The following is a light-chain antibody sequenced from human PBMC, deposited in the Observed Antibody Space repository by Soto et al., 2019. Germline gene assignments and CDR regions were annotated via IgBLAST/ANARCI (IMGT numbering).Light chain of an antibody. Sequence: LIQSPATLTLTTGEGASLSCAASENVRSNYIVWYQQKPGLAPRLLIFEASTRASGIPDRFSGAGSGTDFTLTISRLEPEDFALYYCQQHDILLITFCQVTRLEIK. V-gene: IGKV3D-20*01. CDR2: EAS. CDR1: ENVRSNY. J-gene: IGKJ5*01. CDR3: QQHDILLIT.